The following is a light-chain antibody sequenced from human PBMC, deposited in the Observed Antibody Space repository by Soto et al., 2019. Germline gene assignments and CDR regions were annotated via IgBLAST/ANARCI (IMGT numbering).Light chain of an antibody. CDR1: SSDVGGYNY. Sequence: SALTQPASVSGSPGQSITISCTGTSSDVGGYNYVSWYQQHPGKAPKLMIYDVSNRPSGVSNRFSGSKSGNTASLIISGLQAEDEADYYCSSYTSGHVVFGGGTKVTVL. CDR3: SSYTSGHVV. V-gene: IGLV2-14*01. J-gene: IGLJ2*01. CDR2: DVS.